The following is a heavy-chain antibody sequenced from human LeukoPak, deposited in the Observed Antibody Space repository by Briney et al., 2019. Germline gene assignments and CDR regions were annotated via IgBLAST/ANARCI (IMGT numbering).Heavy chain of an antibody. CDR2: IFGSGGSP. CDR1: GFTFGSHA. J-gene: IGHJ4*02. CDR3: GKTTVGYSSGQKPAWPVDY. Sequence: PGGSLRLSCEASGFTFGSHAMYWVRQAPGKGLEWVAGIFGSGGSPHYAEPVKGRFTISRDNSRNTVYLQINSLRAEDTAVYYCGKTTVGYSSGQKPAWPVDYWGQGTLVTVSS. V-gene: IGHV3-23*01. D-gene: IGHD5-18*01.